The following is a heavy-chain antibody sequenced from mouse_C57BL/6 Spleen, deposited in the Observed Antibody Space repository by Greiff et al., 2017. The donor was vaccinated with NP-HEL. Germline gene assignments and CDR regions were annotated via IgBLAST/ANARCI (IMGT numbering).Heavy chain of an antibody. Sequence: EVKVVESGGGLVKPGGSLKLSCAASGFTFSDYGMHWVRQAPETGLEWVAYISSGSSTIYYADTVKGRFTISRDNAKNTLFLQMTSLRSEDTAMYYCARDYLGYFDVWGTGTTVTVSS. CDR1: GFTFSDYG. CDR2: ISSGSSTI. D-gene: IGHD2-4*01. J-gene: IGHJ1*03. CDR3: ARDYLGYFDV. V-gene: IGHV5-17*01.